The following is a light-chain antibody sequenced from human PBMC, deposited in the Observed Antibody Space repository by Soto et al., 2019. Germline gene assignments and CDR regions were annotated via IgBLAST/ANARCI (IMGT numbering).Light chain of an antibody. CDR2: WAS. J-gene: IGKJ4*01. Sequence: DIVMTQSPDSLAVSLRERATISCKSSQSVLYSSNNKNYLAWYQHKPGQPPKVLTYWASTRGSGVPDRFSGGGSGTDFTLTISSLQAEDVAVYIGQQYYSAPLPFGGGTKVEIK. CDR1: QSVLYSSNNKNY. CDR3: QQYYSAPLP. V-gene: IGKV4-1*01.